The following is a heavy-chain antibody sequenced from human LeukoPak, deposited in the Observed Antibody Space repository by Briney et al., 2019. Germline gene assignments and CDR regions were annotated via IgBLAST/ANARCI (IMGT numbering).Heavy chain of an antibody. CDR3: AGSGWSFDAFDF. D-gene: IGHD6-19*01. Sequence: PSETLSLTCTVSGGSIDSYYWNWIRQPPGKGLEWIGNIHYSGGTNYSPSLKSRLTMSVDTSKNRFSLRLSSLTAADTAVYFCAGSGWSFDAFDFWGQGTMVTVSS. V-gene: IGHV4-59*08. J-gene: IGHJ3*01. CDR1: GGSIDSYY. CDR2: IHYSGGT.